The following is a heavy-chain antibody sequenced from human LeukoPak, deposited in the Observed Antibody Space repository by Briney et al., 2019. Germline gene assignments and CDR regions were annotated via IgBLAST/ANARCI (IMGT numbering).Heavy chain of an antibody. CDR3: ARDFSSSSSVYYYYYMDV. J-gene: IGHJ6*03. Sequence: PSGTLSLTCTVSGDSISSSSYYWGWIRQPPGKGLEWLGTIYYRGTTYYNPSLKSRVTISVDTSKNQFSLRLSSVTAADTAVYYCARDFSSSSSVYYYYYMDVWGKGTTVTVSS. CDR2: IYYRGTT. CDR1: GDSISSSSYY. D-gene: IGHD6-6*01. V-gene: IGHV4-39*07.